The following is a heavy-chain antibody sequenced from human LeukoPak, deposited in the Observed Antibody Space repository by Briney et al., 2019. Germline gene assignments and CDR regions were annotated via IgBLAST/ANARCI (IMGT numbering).Heavy chain of an antibody. D-gene: IGHD3-10*01. J-gene: IGHJ6*03. V-gene: IGHV4-59*12. CDR2: IYYSGST. Sequence: SETLSLTCTVSGGSISSYYWSWIRQPPGKGLEWIGYIYYSGSTNYNPSLKSRVTLSVDTSKNQFSLKLSSVTAADTAVYYCARESSELLWFGESHYYYYMDVWGKGTTVTVSS. CDR3: ARESSELLWFGESHYYYYMDV. CDR1: GGSISSYY.